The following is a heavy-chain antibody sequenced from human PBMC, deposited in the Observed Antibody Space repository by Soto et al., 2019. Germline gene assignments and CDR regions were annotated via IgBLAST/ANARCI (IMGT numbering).Heavy chain of an antibody. CDR2: IFYSGYT. D-gene: IGHD3-3*01. Sequence: PSETLSLTCTVSGGSISSSNYYWGWIRQPPGKGLEWIGSIFYSGYTYYNPSLKSRVTISVDTSKNQFSLKLNSVTAADTAVYYCVRSGYYDDFYFDFWGQGALVTVS. CDR1: GGSISSSNYY. CDR3: VRSGYYDDFYFDF. V-gene: IGHV4-39*01. J-gene: IGHJ4*02.